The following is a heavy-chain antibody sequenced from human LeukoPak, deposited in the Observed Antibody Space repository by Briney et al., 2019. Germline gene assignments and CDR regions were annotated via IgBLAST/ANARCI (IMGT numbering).Heavy chain of an antibody. CDR2: ISAYNGNT. CDR3: ATLNPGGYNYGY. D-gene: IGHD5-24*01. CDR1: GYTFTSYG. J-gene: IGHJ4*02. Sequence: ASVKVSCKASGYTFTSYGISWVRQAPGQGLEWMGWISAYNGNTNYAQKLQGRVTMTTDTSTSTAYMELRSLRSDDTAVYYCATLNPGGYNYGYWGQGTLVTVSS. V-gene: IGHV1-18*01.